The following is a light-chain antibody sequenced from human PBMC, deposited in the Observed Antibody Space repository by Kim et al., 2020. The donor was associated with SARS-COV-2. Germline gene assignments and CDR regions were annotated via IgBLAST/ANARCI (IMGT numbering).Light chain of an antibody. V-gene: IGKV3-20*01. CDR3: KQYGNSPIT. Sequence: EIVLTQSPGTLSLFPGERATLSCRASQTIISIYLGWYQQKPGQPPRLLIYHTSRRATGIPDRFSGGGSGTDFTLTISRLEPEDFAVYYCKQYGNSPITFGGGTKL. J-gene: IGKJ4*01. CDR2: HTS. CDR1: QTIISIY.